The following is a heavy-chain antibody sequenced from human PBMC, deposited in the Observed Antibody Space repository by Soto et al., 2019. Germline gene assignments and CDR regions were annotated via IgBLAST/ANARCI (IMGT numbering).Heavy chain of an antibody. CDR1: GFPFSSYA. V-gene: IGHV3-30-3*01. CDR2: ISYDGSNK. CDR3: ARDTTPKILLRFLEWFNYYYGMDV. Sequence: VGSLRLSCAASGFPFSSYAMHWVRQAPGKGLEWVAVISYDGSNKYYADSVKGRFTISRDNSKNTLYLQMNSLRAEDTAVYYCARDTTPKILLRFLEWFNYYYGMDVCGQRTTVTVSS. D-gene: IGHD3-3*01. J-gene: IGHJ6*02.